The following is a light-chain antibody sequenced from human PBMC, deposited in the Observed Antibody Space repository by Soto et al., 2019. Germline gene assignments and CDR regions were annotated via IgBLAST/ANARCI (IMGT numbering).Light chain of an antibody. Sequence: QSALTQPASVSGSPGQSITISCTGTSSDVGSHNYVSWYQQHPAKAPKLIIFEVTNRPSGVSNRFSGSKSGNTASLTISGLQVEDEADYYCCSHTSSSTWVFGGGTKLTVL. V-gene: IGLV2-14*01. J-gene: IGLJ3*02. CDR2: EVT. CDR1: SSDVGSHNY. CDR3: CSHTSSSTWV.